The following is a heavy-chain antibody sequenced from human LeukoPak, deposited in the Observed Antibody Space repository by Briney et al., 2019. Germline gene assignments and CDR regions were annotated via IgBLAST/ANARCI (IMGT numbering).Heavy chain of an antibody. V-gene: IGHV5-51*01. Sequence: GESLKISCKGSGYGFSSYWIGWVRQMPGKGLEWMGVIYPGDSDSRYSPSFQGQVTISADKSTNTAYLQWSSLKASDTAMYYCARIGSRHFTNHYFDYRGQGTLVTVSS. D-gene: IGHD2-2*01. CDR3: ARIGSRHFTNHYFDY. CDR2: IYPGDSDS. CDR1: GYGFSSYW. J-gene: IGHJ4*02.